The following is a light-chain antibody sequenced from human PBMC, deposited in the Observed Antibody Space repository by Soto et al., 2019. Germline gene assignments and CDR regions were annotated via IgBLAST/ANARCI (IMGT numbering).Light chain of an antibody. CDR3: QSYDSTTHVI. Sequence: NFMLTQPHSVSESPGKTVTISCTRSSGSIASNYVQWYQLRPGSAPTTVIYEDNQRPSGVPDRFSGSIDSSSNSASLTISGLKTEDEADYYCQSYDSTTHVIFGGGTKVTVL. J-gene: IGLJ2*01. V-gene: IGLV6-57*04. CDR1: SGSIASNY. CDR2: EDN.